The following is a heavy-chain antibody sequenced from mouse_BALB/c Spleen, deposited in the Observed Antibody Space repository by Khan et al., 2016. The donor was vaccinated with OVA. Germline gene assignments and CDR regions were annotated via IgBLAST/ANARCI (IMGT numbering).Heavy chain of an antibody. V-gene: IGHV14-3*02. CDR1: GFSIKDTF. Sequence: EVQLQQSGAELVKPGASVKLSCTASGFSIKDTFMHWVKQRPEQGLEWIGRIDPANGNTKYDPKFQGKATITTDTSSNTAYLQLSSLTSEDTAVYYCVSSHYYGSTYAFAYWGQGTLVTVSA. D-gene: IGHD1-1*01. CDR3: VSSHYYGSTYAFAY. J-gene: IGHJ3*01. CDR2: IDPANGNT.